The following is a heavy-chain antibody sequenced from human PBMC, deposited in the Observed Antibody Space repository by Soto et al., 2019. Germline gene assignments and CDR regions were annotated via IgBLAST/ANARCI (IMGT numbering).Heavy chain of an antibody. CDR1: GFTFSSYS. Sequence: GGSLRLSCAASGFTFSSYSMNWVRQAPGKGLEWVSYISSSSSTIYYADSVKGRFTISRDNAKNSLYLQMNSLRDEDTAVYYCARVPPYCSGGSCWDYYYGMDVWGQGTTVTVLL. D-gene: IGHD2-15*01. CDR2: ISSSSSTI. CDR3: ARVPPYCSGGSCWDYYYGMDV. J-gene: IGHJ6*02. V-gene: IGHV3-48*02.